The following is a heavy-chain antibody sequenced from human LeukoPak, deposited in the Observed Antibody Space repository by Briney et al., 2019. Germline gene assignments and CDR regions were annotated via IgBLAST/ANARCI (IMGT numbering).Heavy chain of an antibody. D-gene: IGHD4-17*01. J-gene: IGHJ6*02. CDR3: AREWNDYGDYPEPQNYYYYGMDV. V-gene: IGHV3-33*01. CDR1: GFTSSSYG. Sequence: GGSLRLSCAASGFTSSSYGMHWVRQAPGKGLEWVAVIWYDGSNKYYADSVKGRFTISRDNSKNTLYLQMNSLRAEDTAVYYCAREWNDYGDYPEPQNYYYYGMDVWGQGTTVTVSS. CDR2: IWYDGSNK.